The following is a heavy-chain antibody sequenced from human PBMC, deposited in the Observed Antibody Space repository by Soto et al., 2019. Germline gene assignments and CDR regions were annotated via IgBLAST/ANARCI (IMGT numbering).Heavy chain of an antibody. Sequence: EVQLVESGGGLVQPGGSLRLSCAASGFTFSSYWMTWVRQAPGRGLEWVANIKYDGSERYYVDSVKGRFTISRDNAKNSVYLQMSSLRAEDTAVYYCAREQLGEGDYWGQGTLVTVSS. CDR2: IKYDGSER. J-gene: IGHJ4*02. V-gene: IGHV3-7*04. CDR1: GFTFSSYW. D-gene: IGHD3-10*01. CDR3: AREQLGEGDY.